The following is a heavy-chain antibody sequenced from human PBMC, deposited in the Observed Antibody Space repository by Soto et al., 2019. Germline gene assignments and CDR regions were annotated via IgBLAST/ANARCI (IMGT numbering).Heavy chain of an antibody. V-gene: IGHV1-2*02. Sequence: ASVKVSCKASGYTFSGSYMHWVRQAPGQGLEWMGWINPTRGGTKSAEKFQGRVTMTRDTSISTAYMELSRLTSDDTAVYYCASAAVTGTAGLDFWGQGAQVTVSS. J-gene: IGHJ4*02. CDR1: GYTFSGSY. D-gene: IGHD6-19*01. CDR2: INPTRGGT. CDR3: ASAAVTGTAGLDF.